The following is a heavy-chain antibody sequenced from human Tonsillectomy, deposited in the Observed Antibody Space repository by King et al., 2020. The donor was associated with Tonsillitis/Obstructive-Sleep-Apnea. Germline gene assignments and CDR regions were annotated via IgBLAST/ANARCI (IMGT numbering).Heavy chain of an antibody. CDR2: IIPMIGIV. CDR3: ARNGGADYYMDV. D-gene: IGHD3-16*01. J-gene: IGHJ6*03. CDR1: GGTFSSYA. Sequence: QLVQSGAEVKKPGSSVKVSCKASGGTFSSYAISWVRQAPGQGPEWMGRIIPMIGIVNYAQEFQGRVTITADTSTSTAYMELSSLRSEDTAVYYCARNGGADYYMDVWGKGTTVTVSS. V-gene: IGHV1-69*09.